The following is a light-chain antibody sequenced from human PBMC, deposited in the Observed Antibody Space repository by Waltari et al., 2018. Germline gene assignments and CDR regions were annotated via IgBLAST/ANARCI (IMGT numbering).Light chain of an antibody. CDR3: QQYGTSSS. V-gene: IGKV3-20*01. CDR2: GAS. CDR1: QSVGINY. Sequence: EIVLTQSPGTLSLSPGERANLSCRASQSVGINYLVWYQQKPGQAPRLLIYGASSRATGIPDRFTGSGSGTDFTLTISRLEPEDFAVYYCQQYGTSSSFGQGTRLEIK. J-gene: IGKJ5*01.